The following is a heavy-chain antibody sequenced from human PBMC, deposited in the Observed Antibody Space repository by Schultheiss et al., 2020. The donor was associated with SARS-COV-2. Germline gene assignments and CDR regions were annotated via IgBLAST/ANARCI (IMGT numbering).Heavy chain of an antibody. Sequence: GGSLRLSCSASGFTFSSYAMHWVRQAPGKGLEYVSAISSNGGSTYYADSVKGRFTISRDNSKNTLYLQMNSLRAEDTAVYYCARGALVVYAIVEGFFDYWGQGTLVTVSS. J-gene: IGHJ4*02. CDR1: GFTFSSYA. CDR2: ISSNGGST. D-gene: IGHD2-8*02. CDR3: ARGALVVYAIVEGFFDY. V-gene: IGHV3-64*04.